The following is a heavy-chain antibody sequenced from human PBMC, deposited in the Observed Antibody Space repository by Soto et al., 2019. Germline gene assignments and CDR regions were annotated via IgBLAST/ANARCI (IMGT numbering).Heavy chain of an antibody. D-gene: IGHD2-2*01. CDR1: GYTFTGYY. Sequence: ASVKVSCKASGYTFTGYYMHWVRQAPGQGLEWMGWINPNSGGTNYAQKFQGWVTMTRDTSISTAYMELSRLRSDDTAVYYCARWCSSTSCYYYGMDVWGQGTTVTVSS. V-gene: IGHV1-2*04. CDR3: ARWCSSTSCYYYGMDV. CDR2: INPNSGGT. J-gene: IGHJ6*02.